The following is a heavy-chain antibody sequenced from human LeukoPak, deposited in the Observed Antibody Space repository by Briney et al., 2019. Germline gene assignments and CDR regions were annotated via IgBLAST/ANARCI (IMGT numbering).Heavy chain of an antibody. J-gene: IGHJ4*02. CDR1: GFTFSSYW. CDR2: ISAGGGTT. CDR3: AKDGADYYYDSSAYYKHLDY. V-gene: IGHV3-23*01. Sequence: GGSLRLSCAASGFTFSSYWMHWVRQAPGKGLEWVSAISAGGGTTYYADSVKGRFTTSRDNSKNTLYLQMNSLRAEDTAVYYCAKDGADYYYDSSAYYKHLDYWGQGTLVTVSS. D-gene: IGHD3-22*01.